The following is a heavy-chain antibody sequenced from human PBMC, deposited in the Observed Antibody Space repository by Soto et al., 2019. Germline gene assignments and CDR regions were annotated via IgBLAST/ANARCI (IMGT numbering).Heavy chain of an antibody. Sequence: SDPLSPTFTVSGCAIIPNLSHSVAIRQPPGKGLEWIASIKYSGTTFYNPSLKSRVTLSMDTSKNQFALKLSSVTAAETAVYYCARHGITGSYYDAFDIWGQGTMVT. CDR2: IKYSGTT. D-gene: IGHD1-26*01. J-gene: IGHJ3*02. CDR1: GCAIIPNLSH. V-gene: IGHV4-39*01. CDR3: ARHGITGSYYDAFDI.